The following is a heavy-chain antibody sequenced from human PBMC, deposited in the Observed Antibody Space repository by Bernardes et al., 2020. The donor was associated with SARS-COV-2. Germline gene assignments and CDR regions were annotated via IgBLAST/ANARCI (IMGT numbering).Heavy chain of an antibody. CDR2: INHSGVT. CDR1: GGSLISYY. Sequence: SETLSLTCAVHGGSLISYYWSWVRQPPGTGLEWIGQINHSGVTYYNPSLKSRVSLSADTAENQLSLELTSVTAADTAVYFCARHRPKNGFGYYYYAMDVWGRGTTVTVS. J-gene: IGHJ6*02. D-gene: IGHD1-1*01. V-gene: IGHV4-34*01. CDR3: ARHRPKNGFGYYYYAMDV.